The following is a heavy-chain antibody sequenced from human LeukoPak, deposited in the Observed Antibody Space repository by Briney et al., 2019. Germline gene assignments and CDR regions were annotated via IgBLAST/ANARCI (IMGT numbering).Heavy chain of an antibody. D-gene: IGHD2-2*01. J-gene: IGHJ4*02. CDR1: GFTFSSYW. V-gene: IGHV3-7*01. CDR3: AKVGEVPAARWEFDY. Sequence: HAGGSLRLSCAASGFTFSSYWMSWVRQAPGKGLEWVANIKQDGSEKYYVDSVKGRFTISRDNAKNSLYLQMSSLRAEDTAVYYCAKVGEVPAARWEFDYWGQGTLVTVSS. CDR2: IKQDGSEK.